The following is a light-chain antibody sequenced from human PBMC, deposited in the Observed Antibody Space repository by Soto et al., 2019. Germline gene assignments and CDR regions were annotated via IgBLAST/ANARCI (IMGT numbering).Light chain of an antibody. CDR2: EVT. V-gene: IGLV2-14*01. CDR3: SSYTSTSTLVV. Sequence: QSALTQPASVSGSPGQSITISCTGTSNDVGIYNYVSWYQQHPGKAPKLIIYEVTNRPSGVSDRFSGSKSGNTASLTISGLQAADEADYYCSSYTSTSTLVVFGTGTKVTVL. J-gene: IGLJ1*01. CDR1: SNDVGIYNY.